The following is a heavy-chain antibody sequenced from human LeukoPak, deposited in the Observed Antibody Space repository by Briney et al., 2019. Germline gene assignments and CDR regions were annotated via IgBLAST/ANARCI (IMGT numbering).Heavy chain of an antibody. CDR2: IIPIFGTA. J-gene: IGHJ3*02. D-gene: IGHD3-22*01. V-gene: IGHV1-69*06. Sequence: SVKVSCKASGGTFSSYAISWVRQAPGQGLEWMGGIIPIFGTANYAQKFQGRVTITADKSTSTAYMELSSLRSEDTAVYYCARDRPPYYYDSSGYPVNDAFDIWGQGTMVTVSS. CDR3: ARDRPPYYYDSSGYPVNDAFDI. CDR1: GGTFSSYA.